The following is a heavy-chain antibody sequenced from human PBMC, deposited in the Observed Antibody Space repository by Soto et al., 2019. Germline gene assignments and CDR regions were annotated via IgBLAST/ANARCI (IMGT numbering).Heavy chain of an antibody. J-gene: IGHJ6*03. D-gene: IGHD3-9*01. Sequence: QSQTLSLTCTVSGGSISSYYWSWIRQPPGKGLEWIGYIYYSGSTNYNPSLKSRVTISVDTSKNQFSLKLSSVTAADTAVYYCARRNYDILTGYYTLTLGDYYYYYMDVWGKGTTVTVSS. V-gene: IGHV4-59*08. CDR3: ARRNYDILTGYYTLTLGDYYYYYMDV. CDR1: GGSISSYY. CDR2: IYYSGST.